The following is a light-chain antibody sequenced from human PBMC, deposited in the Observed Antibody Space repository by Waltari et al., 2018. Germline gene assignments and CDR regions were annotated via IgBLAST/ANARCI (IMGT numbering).Light chain of an antibody. V-gene: IGKV1-5*03. CDR2: KAS. J-gene: IGKJ1*01. CDR1: QTISNW. CDR3: HQYNAYPWT. Sequence: DVQMTQSPSTLSASVGDRVTITCRASQTISNWLAWYQQKPGKAPTLLIYKASSLQGGVPSRFSGSGSGAEFTLIISSLQPDDFATYYCHQYNAYPWTFDQGTKVEIK.